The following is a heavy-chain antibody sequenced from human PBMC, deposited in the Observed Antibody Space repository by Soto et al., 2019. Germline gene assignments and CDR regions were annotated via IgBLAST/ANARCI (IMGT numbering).Heavy chain of an antibody. CDR2: TYYRSKWYN. V-gene: IGHV6-1*01. CDR3: AREDNWRTRGNYYMDV. D-gene: IGHD1-1*01. J-gene: IGHJ6*03. Sequence: PSQTLSLTCAISGDSVSSDSAAWNWIRQSPSRGLEWLGRTYYRSKWYNDYAVSVKSRIIIDPDTSKNQFSLQLNSVTPEDTAVYYCAREDNWRTRGNYYMDVWGKGSTVTVSS. CDR1: GDSVSSDSAA.